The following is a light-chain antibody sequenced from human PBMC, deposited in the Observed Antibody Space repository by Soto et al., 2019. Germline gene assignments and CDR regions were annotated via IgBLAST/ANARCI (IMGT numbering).Light chain of an antibody. J-gene: IGKJ5*01. CDR3: MQGTHWPIT. CDR2: KVS. CDR1: QILVHSDGIAY. V-gene: IGKV2-30*02. Sequence: DVVMTQSPLSLTVTLGQPASISCRSNQILVHSDGIAYFSWFQXRPGRSPRRXIYKVSNRDSGVPARFRGSGSGTDFALTISRVEAEDVAVYYCMQGTHWPITFGQGTRLEIK.